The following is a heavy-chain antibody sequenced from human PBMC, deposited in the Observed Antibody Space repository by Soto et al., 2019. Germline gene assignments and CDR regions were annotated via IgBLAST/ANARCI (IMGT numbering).Heavy chain of an antibody. Sequence: GGSLRLSCAASGFTFSSYAMHWVRQAPGKGLEWVAVISYDGSNKYYADSVKGRFTISRDNSKNTLYLQMNSLRAEDTAVYYCARDHIVGATTDYYGMDVWGQGTTVTVSS. D-gene: IGHD1-26*01. CDR3: ARDHIVGATTDYYGMDV. CDR2: ISYDGSNK. V-gene: IGHV3-30-3*01. J-gene: IGHJ6*02. CDR1: GFTFSSYA.